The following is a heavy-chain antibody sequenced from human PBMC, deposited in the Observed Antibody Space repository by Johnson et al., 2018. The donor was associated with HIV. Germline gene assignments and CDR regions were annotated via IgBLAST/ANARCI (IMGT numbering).Heavy chain of an antibody. V-gene: IGHV3-74*01. Sequence: VQLVESGGGLAQPGGSLRLSRAATGFTLSNYWMHWVRQVPGKGLVWVSRINKDGSDTTYGDTVMGRFTISRDDAKNTLYLQINSLRAEDTAVYYCARSQVFPDDAFDLWGQGIKVTVSS. J-gene: IGHJ3*01. CDR1: GFTLSNYW. CDR3: ARSQVFPDDAFDL. CDR2: INKDGSDT.